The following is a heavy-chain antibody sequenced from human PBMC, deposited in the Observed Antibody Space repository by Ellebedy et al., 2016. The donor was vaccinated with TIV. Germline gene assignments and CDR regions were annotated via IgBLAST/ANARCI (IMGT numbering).Heavy chain of an antibody. CDR1: GSTSSSYW. CDR2: IVPAGSEK. D-gene: IGHD3-10*01. V-gene: IGHV3-7*01. CDR3: ARGGFGELFWGIDY. Sequence: PGGSLRPSCAAAGSTSSSYWPNWVRQAPGKGLEWVASIVPAGSEKQYVDSVKGRFTISRDNAKNSLYLQMNSLRTEDTAVYYCARGGFGELFWGIDYWGQGTLVTVSS. J-gene: IGHJ4*02.